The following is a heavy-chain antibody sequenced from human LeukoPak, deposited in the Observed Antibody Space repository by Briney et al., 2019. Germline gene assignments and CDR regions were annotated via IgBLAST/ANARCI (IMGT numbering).Heavy chain of an antibody. CDR1: GGSISSYY. V-gene: IGHV4-59*01. CDR2: IYSSWST. D-gene: IGHD2-2*01. CDR3: AGSVGDIVVVPAAIYY. Sequence: SETLSLTCTVSGGSISSYYWSWIRQPPGKGLEWIGYIYSSWSTNYSPSLKSRVTISVDTAKNQCSLKLSSVTAADTAVYCCAGSVGDIVVVPAAIYYWGQGTLVTVSS. J-gene: IGHJ4*02.